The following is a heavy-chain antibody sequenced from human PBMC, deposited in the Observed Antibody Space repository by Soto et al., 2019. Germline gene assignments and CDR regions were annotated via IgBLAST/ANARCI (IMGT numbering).Heavy chain of an antibody. Sequence: ASVKVSCKASGYTFTSYGISWVRQAPGQGLEWMGWISAYNGNTIYAQKLQGRVTMTTDTSTSTAYMELRSLRSDDTAVDDCARGDDLLLFYYWGQGTLVTVAS. CDR2: ISAYNGNT. J-gene: IGHJ4*02. CDR1: GYTFTSYG. D-gene: IGHD3-10*01. V-gene: IGHV1-18*01. CDR3: ARGDDLLLFYY.